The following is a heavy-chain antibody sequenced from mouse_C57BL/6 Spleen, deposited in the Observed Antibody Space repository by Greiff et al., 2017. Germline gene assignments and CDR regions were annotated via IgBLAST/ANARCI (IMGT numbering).Heavy chain of an antibody. Sequence: QVQLKQPGAELVMPGASVKLSCKASGYTFTSYWMHWVKQRPGQGLEWIGEIDPSDSYTNYNQKFKGKSTLTVDKSSSTAYMQLSSLTSEDSAVYYCARGGVGQFAYWGQGTLVTVSA. CDR3: ARGGVGQFAY. V-gene: IGHV1-69*01. CDR1: GYTFTSYW. CDR2: IDPSDSYT. J-gene: IGHJ3*01.